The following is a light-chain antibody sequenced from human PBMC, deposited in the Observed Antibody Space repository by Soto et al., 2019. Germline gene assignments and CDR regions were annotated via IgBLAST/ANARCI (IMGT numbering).Light chain of an antibody. V-gene: IGKV3-15*01. Sequence: EIVMTQSPDTLSVSPGERATLSCRASQSVSSNVAWYQQKPGQAPRLLMYGASTRATGTPARFSGSGSGTEFTLTISSLQSEDLAVYYCQKYNNWPPWTFGQGTKVDIK. CDR3: QKYNNWPPWT. CDR1: QSVSSN. CDR2: GAS. J-gene: IGKJ1*01.